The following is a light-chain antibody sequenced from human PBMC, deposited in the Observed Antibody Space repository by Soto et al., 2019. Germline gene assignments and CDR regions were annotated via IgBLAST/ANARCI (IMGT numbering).Light chain of an antibody. CDR1: QGISYY. CDR3: QKYNSAPQT. J-gene: IGKJ1*01. CDR2: AAS. V-gene: IGKV1-27*01. Sequence: DIQMTQSPSSLSASVGDIVTITCRARQGISYYLAWYQQKPGKVPKLLIYAASTLQSVVPSRFSGSGSGTDCTLNISSLQPEDVATYYCQKYNSAPQTFGQGTKVEIK.